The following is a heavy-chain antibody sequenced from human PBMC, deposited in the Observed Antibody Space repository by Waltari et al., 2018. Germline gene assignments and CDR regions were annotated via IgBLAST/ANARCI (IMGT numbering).Heavy chain of an antibody. CDR3: AILSSSWYYGMDV. CDR1: GGSISSSSYY. V-gene: IGHV4-39*01. D-gene: IGHD6-13*01. J-gene: IGHJ6*02. CDR2: IIYSGGT. Sequence: QLQLQESGPGLVKPSETLSLTCTVSGGSISSSSYYWGWIRQPPGKGLDWIGRIIYSGGTYYHPPRKRRATRSVDTSKNPFSLNLISVPAAYTAVYYCAILSSSWYYGMDVWGQGTTVTVSS.